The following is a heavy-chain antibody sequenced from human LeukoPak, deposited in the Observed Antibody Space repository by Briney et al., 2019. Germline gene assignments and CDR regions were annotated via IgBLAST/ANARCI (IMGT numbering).Heavy chain of an antibody. Sequence: KPGESLKISCKGSGYSFINYWIAWVRQLPGKGLEWMGFIYPGDSHTRYSPSFQGQVTISADKSITTAYLQWSSLKASDTAMYYCARRGGSCSSAKCYDDYWGQGTLVTVSS. D-gene: IGHD2-2*01. V-gene: IGHV5-51*01. CDR2: IYPGDSHT. CDR3: ARRGGSCSSAKCYDDY. CDR1: GYSFINYW. J-gene: IGHJ4*02.